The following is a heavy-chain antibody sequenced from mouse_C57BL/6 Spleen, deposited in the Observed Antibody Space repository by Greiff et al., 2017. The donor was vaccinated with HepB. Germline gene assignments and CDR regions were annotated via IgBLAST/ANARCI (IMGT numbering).Heavy chain of an antibody. CDR2: IHHNSGST. D-gene: IGHD1-1*01. Sequence: VQLQQSGAELVKPGASVKLSCKASGYTFTSYWMHWVKQRPGQGLEWIGLIHHNSGSTNYNEKFKSKATLTVDKSSSTAYMQLSSLTSEDSAVYYGASTGRYAMDYWGQGTSVTVSS. J-gene: IGHJ4*01. CDR1: GYTFTSYW. CDR3: ASTGRYAMDY. V-gene: IGHV1-64*01.